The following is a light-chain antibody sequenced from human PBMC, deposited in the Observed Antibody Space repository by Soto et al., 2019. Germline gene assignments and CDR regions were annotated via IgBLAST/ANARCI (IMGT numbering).Light chain of an antibody. Sequence: EILLTQSPATLSLSPGERATLSCRASRSVRSYLAWYQQKPGQAPRLLIYDASNRAAGIPARFSGTGSETDFTLTISNLEPEDFAVYYCQQRYAWPPITFGQGTRLELK. J-gene: IGKJ5*01. V-gene: IGKV3-11*01. CDR2: DAS. CDR3: QQRYAWPPIT. CDR1: RSVRSY.